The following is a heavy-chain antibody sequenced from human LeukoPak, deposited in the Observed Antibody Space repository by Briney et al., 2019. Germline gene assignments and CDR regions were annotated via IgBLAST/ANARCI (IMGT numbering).Heavy chain of an antibody. J-gene: IGHJ6*03. CDR1: GFSFSGYA. CDR2: ISGSGGST. D-gene: IGHD1-26*01. Sequence: GGSLRLSCAASGFSFSGYAMSWVRQAPGKGLEWVSGISGSGGSTYYTDSVKGRFTISRDNSKNTLYLQMNSLRAEDTAIYYCAKYVGYDFYCYMDVWGKGTTVTVSS. V-gene: IGHV3-23*01. CDR3: AKYVGYDFYCYMDV.